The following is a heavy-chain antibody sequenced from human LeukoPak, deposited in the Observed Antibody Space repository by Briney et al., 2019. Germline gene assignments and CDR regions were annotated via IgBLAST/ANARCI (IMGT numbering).Heavy chain of an antibody. CDR2: VSYDGSKK. J-gene: IGHJ3*02. CDR3: ARLSSFAFDI. V-gene: IGHV3-33*08. CDR1: GFTFSSYG. Sequence: GGSLRLSCAASGFTFSSYGMHWVRQAPGKGLEWVAVVSYDGSKKYYADSVKGRFTISRDNSKNTLYLQMNSLRAEDTAVYYCARLSSFAFDIWGQGTMVTVSS. D-gene: IGHD3-16*02.